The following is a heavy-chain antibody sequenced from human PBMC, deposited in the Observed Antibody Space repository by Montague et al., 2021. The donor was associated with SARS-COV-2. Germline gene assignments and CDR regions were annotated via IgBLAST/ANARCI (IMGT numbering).Heavy chain of an antibody. CDR3: ARIWFIDHRNAFDV. J-gene: IGHJ3*01. V-gene: IGHV2-70*11. CDR2: IDWDDDK. Sequence: PALVKPTQTLTLTCTFSGFSLSTSGMCVSWIRQPPGEALEWLARIDWDDDKYYSTSLKTRLTISKDTSKNQVVLTMTNMDPVDTATYSFARIWFIDHRNAFDVWGQGTMVTVSS. CDR1: GFSLSTSGMC. D-gene: IGHD3-10*01.